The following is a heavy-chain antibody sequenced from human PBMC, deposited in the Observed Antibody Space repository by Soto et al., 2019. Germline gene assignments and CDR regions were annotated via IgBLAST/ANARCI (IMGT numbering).Heavy chain of an antibody. CDR3: ARAWSGMDV. V-gene: IGHV4-4*02. J-gene: IGHJ6*01. D-gene: IGHD3-3*01. CDR1: GAAISSSNW. CDR2: IFHSGSS. Sequence: QVQVQESGPGLVKPSGTLALTCAVSGAAISSSNWWTWVRQPPEKGLEWIWEIFHSGSSNYNPSLKSQVTISLDKSKIQCALKVNSVTAADTAVYYCARAWSGMDVWGQGTTVTVSS.